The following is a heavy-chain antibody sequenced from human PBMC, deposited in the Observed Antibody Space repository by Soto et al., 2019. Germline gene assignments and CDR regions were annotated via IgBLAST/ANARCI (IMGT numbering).Heavy chain of an antibody. J-gene: IGHJ4*02. CDR3: ARDRHNGYDSGFYYY. CDR2: ISSSSSYI. V-gene: IGHV3-21*01. CDR1: GFTFSSYS. Sequence: VESGGGLVKPGGSLRLSCAASGFTFSSYSMNWVRQAPGKGLEWVSSISSSSSYIYYADSVKGRFTISRDNAKNSLYLQMNSLRAEDTAVYYCARDRHNGYDSGFYYYWGQGTLVTVSS. D-gene: IGHD5-12*01.